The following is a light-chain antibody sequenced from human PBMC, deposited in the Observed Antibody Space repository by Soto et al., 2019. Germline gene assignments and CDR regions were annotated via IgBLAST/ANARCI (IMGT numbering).Light chain of an antibody. CDR2: GAS. Sequence: EIVLTQSPGTLSLSPVERATLSCRASQSVRNNYLAWYQQKAGQAPRFVIYGASSRATGIPDRFSASGSGTDFTLTISRLEPEDFAVYYCQQYGSSGTFGQGTKVDIK. J-gene: IGKJ1*01. V-gene: IGKV3-20*01. CDR1: QSVRNNY. CDR3: QQYGSSGT.